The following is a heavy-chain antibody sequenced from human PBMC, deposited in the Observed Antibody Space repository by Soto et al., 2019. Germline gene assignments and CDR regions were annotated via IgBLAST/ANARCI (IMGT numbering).Heavy chain of an antibody. CDR3: ARVGYSNNYYYGMDV. CDR1: GGSFSGYY. Sequence: SETLSLTCAVYGGSFSGYYWSWIRQPPVNGLEWIGEINHSGSTNYNPSLKSRVTISVDTSKNQFSLKLSSVTAADTAVYYCARVGYSNNYYYGMDVWGQGTTVTVSS. J-gene: IGHJ6*02. V-gene: IGHV4-34*01. D-gene: IGHD4-4*01. CDR2: INHSGST.